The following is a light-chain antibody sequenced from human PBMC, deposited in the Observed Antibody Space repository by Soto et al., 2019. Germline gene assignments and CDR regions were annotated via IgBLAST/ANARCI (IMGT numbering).Light chain of an antibody. CDR2: DAS. Sequence: DIQMTQSPATLSAYVGDSVTITCRASQSVSEWLPWYQQKPGKAPKLLIYDASSLESGVPSRFSGSGSGTEFTLTITSLQPDDFATYYCQQYSSHSNTFGRGTKLECK. CDR3: QQYSSHSNT. CDR1: QSVSEW. J-gene: IGKJ2*01. V-gene: IGKV1-5*01.